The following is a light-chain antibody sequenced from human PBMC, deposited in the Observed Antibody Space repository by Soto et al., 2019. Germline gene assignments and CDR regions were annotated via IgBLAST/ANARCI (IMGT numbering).Light chain of an antibody. CDR3: SSYTSSSTVV. CDR2: EVS. V-gene: IGLV2-14*01. CDR1: NSDIGGYDF. J-gene: IGLJ2*01. Sequence: QSALTQPAFVSESLGQSITISCTGTNSDIGGYDFVSWYQQHPGTTPKLIIYEVSNRPSGVSNRFSGSKSGNTASLTISGLQAEDEADYYCSSYTSSSTVVFGGGTKLTVL.